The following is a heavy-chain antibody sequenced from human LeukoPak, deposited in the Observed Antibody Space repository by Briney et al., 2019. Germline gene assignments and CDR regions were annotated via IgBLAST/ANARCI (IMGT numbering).Heavy chain of an antibody. V-gene: IGHV3-30*01. CDR2: ISYDGSNK. CDR3: ARDRRIAAPGLFDY. J-gene: IGHJ4*02. Sequence: GGSLTLSCAPSGFTYSSYAMHWLRQAPGKGLEWVAVISYDGSNKYYADSVKGRFTISRDNSKNTLYLQMNSLRAEDTAVYYCARDRRIAAPGLFDYWGQGTLVTVSS. D-gene: IGHD6-13*01. CDR1: GFTYSSYA.